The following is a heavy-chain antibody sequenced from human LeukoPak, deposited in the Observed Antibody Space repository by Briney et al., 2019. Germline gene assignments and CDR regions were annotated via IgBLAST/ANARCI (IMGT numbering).Heavy chain of an antibody. D-gene: IGHD3-10*01. J-gene: IGHJ4*02. V-gene: IGHV3-30-3*01. CDR3: ASLWFGELLSLDY. CDR2: ISYDGSNK. Sequence: GRSLRLSCAASGFTFSSYAMHWVRQAPGKGLEWVAVISYDGSNKYYADPVKGRFTISRDNSKNTLYLQMNSLRAEDTAVYYCASLWFGELLSLDYWGQGTLVTVSS. CDR1: GFTFSSYA.